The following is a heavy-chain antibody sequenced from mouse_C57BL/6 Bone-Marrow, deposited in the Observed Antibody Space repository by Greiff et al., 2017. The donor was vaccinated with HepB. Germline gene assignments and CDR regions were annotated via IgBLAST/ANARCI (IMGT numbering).Heavy chain of an antibody. Sequence: VMLVESGAELVRPGASVKLSCKASGYTFTDYYINWVKQRPGQGLEWIARIYPGSGNTYYNEKFKGKATLTAEKSSNTAYMQLSSLTSEDSAVYFCARRGWDPYYFDYWGQGTTLTVSS. J-gene: IGHJ2*01. CDR3: ARRGWDPYYFDY. D-gene: IGHD4-1*01. CDR2: IYPGSGNT. CDR1: GYTFTDYY. V-gene: IGHV1-76*01.